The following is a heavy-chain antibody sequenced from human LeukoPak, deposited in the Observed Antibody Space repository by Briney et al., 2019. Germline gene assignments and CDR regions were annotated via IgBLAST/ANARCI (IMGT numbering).Heavy chain of an antibody. CDR2: ISAGAGGT. J-gene: IGHJ4*02. D-gene: IGHD3-16*01. Sequence: GGSLRLSCAASGFTFSNYPMTWVRQAPGKGLEWVSAISAGAGGTYYADSVKGRFTISRDNSKNTLYLQMNSLRAEDTAVYYCAKDGGYWGQGTLVTVSS. CDR3: AKDGGY. CDR1: GFTFSNYP. V-gene: IGHV3-23*01.